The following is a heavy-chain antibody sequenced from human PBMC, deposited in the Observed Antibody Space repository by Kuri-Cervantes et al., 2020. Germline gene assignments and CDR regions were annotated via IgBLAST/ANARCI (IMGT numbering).Heavy chain of an antibody. CDR3: ARARGSGVRGARPPNNGYYFDY. CDR2: ISAYNGNT. V-gene: IGHV1-18*01. CDR1: GYTFTSYG. J-gene: IGHJ4*02. Sequence: ASVKVSCKASGYTFTSYGISWVRQAPGQGLEWMGWISAYNGNTNYAQKLQGRVTMTTDTSTSTAYMELRSLRSDDTAVYYCARARGSGVRGARPPNNGYYFDYWGQGTLVTVSS. D-gene: IGHD3-10*01.